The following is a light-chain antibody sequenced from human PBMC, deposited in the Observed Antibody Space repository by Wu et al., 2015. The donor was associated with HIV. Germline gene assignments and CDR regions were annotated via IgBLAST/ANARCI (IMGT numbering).Light chain of an antibody. CDR1: QGISNS. J-gene: IGKJ1*01. V-gene: IGKV1-NL1*01. CDR2: AAS. CDR3: QQYYSTLTWT. Sequence: DIQMTQSPSSLSASVGDSVTITCRASQGISNSLAWYQQKPGHAPKLLLSAASRLESGVPSRFSGSGSGTDYTLTISSLRPEDFATYYCQQYYSTLTWTFGQGTKVGNQT.